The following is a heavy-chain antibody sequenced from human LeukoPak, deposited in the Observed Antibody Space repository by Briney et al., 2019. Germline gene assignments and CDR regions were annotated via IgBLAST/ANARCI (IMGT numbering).Heavy chain of an antibody. Sequence: GASVKVSCKASGGTFSSYAISWVRQAPGQGLEWMGGIIPIFGTANYAQKLQGRVTITADESTSTAYMELSSLRSEDTAVYYCARGVDIVATSPRRVFYGMDVWGQGTTVTVSS. D-gene: IGHD5-12*01. J-gene: IGHJ6*02. V-gene: IGHV1-69*13. CDR1: GGTFSSYA. CDR3: ARGVDIVATSPRRVFYGMDV. CDR2: IIPIFGTA.